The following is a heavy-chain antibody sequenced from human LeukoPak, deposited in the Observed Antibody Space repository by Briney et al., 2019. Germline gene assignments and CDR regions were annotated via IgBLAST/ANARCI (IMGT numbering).Heavy chain of an antibody. V-gene: IGHV1-24*01. D-gene: IGHD3-10*01. CDR1: GYTLTELS. J-gene: IGHJ6*02. CDR3: ATDQRGAGLGFRYGSGSYNGMDV. Sequence: ASEKVSRKVSGYTLTELSMHWVRQTPGKGLEWMGGFDTEDRETLYAQKFQDRVTMTEDTSTDTAYMELSSLRSEYTAVYYCATDQRGAGLGFRYGSGSYNGMDVWGQGTTVTVSS. CDR2: FDTEDRET.